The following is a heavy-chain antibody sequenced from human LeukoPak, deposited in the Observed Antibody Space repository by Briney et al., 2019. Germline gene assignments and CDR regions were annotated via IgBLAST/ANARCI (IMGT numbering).Heavy chain of an antibody. CDR2: IWYDGSNK. CDR3: ARDLWFGELNDY. J-gene: IGHJ4*02. V-gene: IGHV3-33*01. Sequence: GRSLRLSCAASGFTFSSYGMHWVRQAPGKGLEWVAVIWYDGSNKYYADSVKGRFTISRDNSKNTLYLQVNSLRAEDTAVYYCARDLWFGELNDYWGQGTLVTVSS. D-gene: IGHD3-10*01. CDR1: GFTFSSYG.